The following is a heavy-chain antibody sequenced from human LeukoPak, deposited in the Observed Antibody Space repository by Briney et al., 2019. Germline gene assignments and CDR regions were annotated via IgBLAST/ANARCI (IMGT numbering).Heavy chain of an antibody. CDR1: GFTFSTYW. J-gene: IGHJ4*02. CDR3: ARDLDYGGRSNFDH. Sequence: GGSLRLACAASGFTFSTYWMHWVRQAPGKGLVWVSRIKSDGSSIMYADFVRGRFTISRDNAKNTLYLQMNSLRAEDTAVYYCARDLDYGGRSNFDHWGQGTLVTVSS. D-gene: IGHD4-23*01. CDR2: IKSDGSSI. V-gene: IGHV3-74*03.